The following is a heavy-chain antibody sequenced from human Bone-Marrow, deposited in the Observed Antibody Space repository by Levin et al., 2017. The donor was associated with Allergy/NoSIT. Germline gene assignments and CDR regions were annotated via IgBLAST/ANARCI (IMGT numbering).Heavy chain of an antibody. D-gene: IGHD6-6*01. V-gene: IGHV3-21*01. Sequence: PGGSLRLSCAASGFTFSSYNMNWVRQAPGKGLEWVSSISTSSSYIYYADSVKGRFTISRDNAKNSLYLQMNSLRAEDTAVYYCASSYSGASGVDHWGQGTLVTVSS. CDR3: ASSYSGASGVDH. J-gene: IGHJ4*02. CDR1: GFTFSSYN. CDR2: ISTSSSYI.